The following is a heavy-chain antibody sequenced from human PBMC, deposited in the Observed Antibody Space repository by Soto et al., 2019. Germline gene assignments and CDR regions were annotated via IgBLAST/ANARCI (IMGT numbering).Heavy chain of an antibody. CDR2: ISGSGGST. CDR1: GFTFSSYA. D-gene: IGHD3-10*01. CDR3: AKDQLNASTMVRAFDY. V-gene: IGHV3-23*01. Sequence: EVQLLESGGGLVQPGGSLRLSCAASGFTFSSYAMSWVRQAPGKGLEWVSAISGSGGSTYYADSVKGRFTITRDNSKNTLCLQMNSLRAEATAVYYCAKDQLNASTMVRAFDYWGHGALVTVSS. J-gene: IGHJ4*01.